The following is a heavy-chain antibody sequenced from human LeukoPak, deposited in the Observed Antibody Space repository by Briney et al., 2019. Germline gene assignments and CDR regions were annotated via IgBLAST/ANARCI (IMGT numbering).Heavy chain of an antibody. CDR1: GGSISSSSYY. D-gene: IGHD3-22*01. Sequence: SETLSLTCTVSGGSISSSSYYWGWIRQPPGKGLEWIGSIYYSGSTYYNPSLESRVTISVDTSKNQFSLKLSSVTAADTAVYYCARNFREISSGYYYPLDYWGQGTLVTVSS. J-gene: IGHJ4*02. CDR3: ARNFREISSGYYYPLDY. V-gene: IGHV4-39*01. CDR2: IYYSGST.